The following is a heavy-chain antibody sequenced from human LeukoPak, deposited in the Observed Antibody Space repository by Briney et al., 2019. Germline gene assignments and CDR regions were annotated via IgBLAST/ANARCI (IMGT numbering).Heavy chain of an antibody. D-gene: IGHD2-21*01. CDR2: INPNIVGT. CDR3: ARDRWGETYAYYYYGMDV. Sequence: ASVKVSCKASGNTFTGYYIHWVRQAPGQGLEGMGWINPNIVGTNYAQKFQGRGTMTRDTSISTAYMELRRLRSDDTAVYYCARDRWGETYAYYYYGMDVWGQGTTVTVSS. J-gene: IGHJ6*02. CDR1: GNTFTGYY. V-gene: IGHV1-2*02.